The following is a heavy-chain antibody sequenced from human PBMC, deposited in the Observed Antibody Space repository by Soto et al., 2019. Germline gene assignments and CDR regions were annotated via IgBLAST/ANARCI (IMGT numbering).Heavy chain of an antibody. CDR1: GGTFSSYA. CDR2: IIPIFGTA. Sequence: SVKVSCKASGGTFSSYAISWVRQAPGQGLEWMGGIIPIFGTANYAQKFQGRVTITADKSTSTAYMELSSLRSEDTATYFCAHRGDYYERGGFYHPHFDYWGQGTLVTVSS. V-gene: IGHV1-69*06. J-gene: IGHJ4*02. CDR3: AHRGDYYERGGFYHPHFDY. D-gene: IGHD3-22*01.